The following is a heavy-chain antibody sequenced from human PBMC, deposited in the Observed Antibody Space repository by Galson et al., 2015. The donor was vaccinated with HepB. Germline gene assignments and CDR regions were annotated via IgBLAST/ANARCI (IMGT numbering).Heavy chain of an antibody. CDR2: ISSSSSTI. CDR3: TASSTSGDY. CDR1: GFTFSSYS. V-gene: IGHV3-48*01. Sequence: SLRLSCAASGFTFSSYSMNWVRQAPGKGLEWVSYISSSSSTIYYADSVKGRFTISRDNAKNSLYLQMNSLRAEDTAVYYATASSTSGDYWGQGTLVTVSS. D-gene: IGHD2-2*01. J-gene: IGHJ4*02.